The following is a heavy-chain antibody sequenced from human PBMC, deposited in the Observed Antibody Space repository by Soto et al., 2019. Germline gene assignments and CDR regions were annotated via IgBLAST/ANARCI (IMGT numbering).Heavy chain of an antibody. J-gene: IGHJ6*02. D-gene: IGHD2-8*02. Sequence: SETLSLTCTVSGGSVSSGSYYWSWIRQPPGKGLEWIGYIYYSGSTNYNPSLKSRVTISVDTSKNQFSLKLSSVTAADTAVYYCARAFDWWGNYGMDVWGQGTTVTVSS. CDR1: GGSVSSGSYY. CDR3: ARAFDWWGNYGMDV. V-gene: IGHV4-61*01. CDR2: IYYSGST.